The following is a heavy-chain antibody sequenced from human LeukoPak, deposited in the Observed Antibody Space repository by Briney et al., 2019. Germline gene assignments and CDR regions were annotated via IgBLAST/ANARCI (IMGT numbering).Heavy chain of an antibody. V-gene: IGHV4-39*07. CDR3: ARGGRIYDIVYATTDY. Sequence: SETLSLTCTVSGGSISSSSYYWGWIRQPPGKGLEWIGSIYYSGSTYYNPSLKSRVTISVDTSKNQFSLKLSSVTAPDTAVYYCARGGRIYDIVYATTDYWGQGTLVTVSA. D-gene: IGHD2-8*01. CDR1: GGSISSSSYY. J-gene: IGHJ4*02. CDR2: IYYSGST.